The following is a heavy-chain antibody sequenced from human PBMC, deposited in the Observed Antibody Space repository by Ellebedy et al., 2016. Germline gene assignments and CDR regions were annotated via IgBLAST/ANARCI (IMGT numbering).Heavy chain of an antibody. CDR2: IWYDGSNK. CDR1: GFTFSSYG. D-gene: IGHD5-18*01. V-gene: IGHV3-33*01. J-gene: IGHJ4*02. Sequence: GGSLRLSXAASGFTFSSYGMHWVRQAPGKGLEWVAVIWYDGSNKYYADSVKGRFTISRDNSKNTLYLQMNSLRAEDTAVYYCARGHRGVTAMVKYWGQGTLVTVSS. CDR3: ARGHRGVTAMVKY.